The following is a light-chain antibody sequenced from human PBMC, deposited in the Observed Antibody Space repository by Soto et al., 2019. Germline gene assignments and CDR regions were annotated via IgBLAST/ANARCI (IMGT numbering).Light chain of an antibody. V-gene: IGLV2-14*01. CDR3: SSYTGSNTVI. CDR1: SSDVGGYNY. Sequence: QSALTQPASVSGSPGQSITISCTGTSSDVGGYNYVSWYQQHPGKAPKLMIYEVGNRPSGVSNRFSGSKSGNTASLTISGLQAEDEAYYYCSSYTGSNTVIFGGGTKLTVL. J-gene: IGLJ2*01. CDR2: EVG.